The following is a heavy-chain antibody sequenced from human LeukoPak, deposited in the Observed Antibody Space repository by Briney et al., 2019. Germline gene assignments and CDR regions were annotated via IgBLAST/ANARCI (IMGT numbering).Heavy chain of an antibody. V-gene: IGHV4-34*01. D-gene: IGHD1-26*01. CDR2: INHSGST. CDR1: GGSFSGYY. J-gene: IGHJ4*02. CDR3: ARSQSQSGSYRYYFAY. Sequence: SETLSLTCAVYGGSFSGYYWSWVRQPPGKGLEWIGEINHSGSTNYNPSLKSRVTISEDTSKNEFSLRLTSVTAADTAVYYCARSQSQSGSYRYYFAYWGQGILVTASS.